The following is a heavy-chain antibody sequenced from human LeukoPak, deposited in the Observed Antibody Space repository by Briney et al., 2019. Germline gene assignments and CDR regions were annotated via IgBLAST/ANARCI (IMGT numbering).Heavy chain of an antibody. CDR3: ARGWRHFEY. J-gene: IGHJ4*02. CDR2: IYNSGST. Sequence: SETLSLTCTVSGYSVSSGYSWGWIRQAPGKGLEWIGSIYNSGSTYYNPCLKSRVTISVDMSKNQFSLKMSSVTAADTAVCYCARGWRHFEYWGEGTLVTLSS. D-gene: IGHD2-15*01. CDR1: GYSVSSGYS. V-gene: IGHV4-38-2*02.